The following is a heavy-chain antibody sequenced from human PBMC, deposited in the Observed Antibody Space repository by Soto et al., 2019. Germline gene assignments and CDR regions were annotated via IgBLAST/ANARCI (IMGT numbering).Heavy chain of an antibody. CDR2: IYWDDDK. CDR3: AHSQLGGLMVYAKTYYFDY. CDR1: GFSLSTSGVG. V-gene: IGHV2-5*02. J-gene: IGHJ4*02. Sequence: QITLKESGPTLVKPTQTLTLTCTFSGFSLSTSGVGVGWIRQPPGKALEWLALIYWDDDKRYSPSLKSRLTITKDTYKNQVVLTMTNMDPVDTATYYCAHSQLGGLMVYAKTYYFDYWGQGPLVTVSS. D-gene: IGHD2-8*01.